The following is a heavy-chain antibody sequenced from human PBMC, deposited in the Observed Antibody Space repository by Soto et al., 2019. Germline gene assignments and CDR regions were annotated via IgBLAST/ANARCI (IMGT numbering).Heavy chain of an antibody. V-gene: IGHV3-7*01. CDR3: ARKPDYYYYGMDV. CDR2: IKQDGSEK. CDR1: GFTVSSSW. J-gene: IGHJ6*02. Sequence: AGSLRLSCAASGFTVSSSWMSWVRQAPGKGLEWVANIKQDGSEKYYVDSVKGRFTISRDNAKNSLYLQMNSLRAEDTAVYYCARKPDYYYYGMDVWGQGTTVTVSS.